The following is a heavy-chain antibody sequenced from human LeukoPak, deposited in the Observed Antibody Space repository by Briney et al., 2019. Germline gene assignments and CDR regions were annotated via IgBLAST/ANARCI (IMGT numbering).Heavy chain of an antibody. CDR1: GFTFSNYA. V-gene: IGHV3-48*03. D-gene: IGHD3-10*02. J-gene: IGHJ6*04. CDR2: ISSSGSTI. CDR3: AELGITVIGGV. Sequence: GGSLRLSCAASGFTFSNYAMNWVRQAPGKGLEWVSYISSSGSTIYYADSVKGRFTISRDNAKNSLYLQMNSLRAEDTAVYYCAELGITVIGGVWGKGTTVTISS.